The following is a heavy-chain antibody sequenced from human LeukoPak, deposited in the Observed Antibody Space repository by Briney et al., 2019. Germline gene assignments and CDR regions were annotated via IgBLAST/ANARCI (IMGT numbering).Heavy chain of an antibody. V-gene: IGHV4-4*07. D-gene: IGHD4-17*01. Sequence: SETLSLTCTVSGGSISSYYWSWIRQPAGKGLEWIGRIYTSGSTNYNPSLTSRVTMSVDTSKNQFSLKLSSVTAADTAVYYCARDQGDYGDYVLYYYYYYMDVWGKGTTVTVSS. J-gene: IGHJ6*03. CDR1: GGSISSYY. CDR3: ARDQGDYGDYVLYYYYYYMDV. CDR2: IYTSGST.